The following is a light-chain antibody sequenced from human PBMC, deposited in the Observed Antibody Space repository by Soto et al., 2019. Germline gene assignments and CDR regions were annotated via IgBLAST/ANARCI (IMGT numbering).Light chain of an antibody. Sequence: QAVVTQEPSLTGSPGGTVTLTCASSTGAVTSGYYPNWFQQKPGQAPSALIYSTSNKHSWTPARFSGSLLGGKAALTLSGVQPEDEAEYYCLLSYGGAYVFGTGTKLTVL. J-gene: IGLJ1*01. CDR1: TGAVTSGYY. V-gene: IGLV7-43*01. CDR3: LLSYGGAYV. CDR2: STS.